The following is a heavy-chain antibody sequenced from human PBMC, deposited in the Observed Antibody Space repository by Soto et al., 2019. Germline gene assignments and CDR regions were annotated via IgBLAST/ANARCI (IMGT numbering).Heavy chain of an antibody. CDR3: ARGWFGAPEGDAFDI. J-gene: IGHJ3*02. CDR1: GGSISSYY. D-gene: IGHD3-10*01. V-gene: IGHV4-59*08. CDR2: IYYSGST. Sequence: QVQLQESGPGLVKPSETLSLTCTVSGGSISSYYWSWIRQPPGKGLEWIGYIYYSGSTNYNPSLKSRVTISVDTSKNQFSLKLSSATAADTAVYYCARGWFGAPEGDAFDIWGQGTMVTVSS.